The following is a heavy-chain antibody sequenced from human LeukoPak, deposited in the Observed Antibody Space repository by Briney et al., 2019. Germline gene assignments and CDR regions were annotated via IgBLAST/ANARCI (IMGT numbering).Heavy chain of an antibody. CDR1: GGTFSNYDFTFTSYA. V-gene: IGHV1-69*13. CDR2: IIPIYGRA. CDR3: AGFFYDNSNAAFDI. J-gene: IGHJ3*02. D-gene: IGHD3-22*01. Sequence: WASVKVSCKASGGTFSNYDFTFTSYAITWVRQAPGQGLEWMGGIIPIYGRADYPQKFQGRVTITADESTRTVTMQLSSLRSEDTAVYYCAGFFYDNSNAAFDIWGQGTVVTVS.